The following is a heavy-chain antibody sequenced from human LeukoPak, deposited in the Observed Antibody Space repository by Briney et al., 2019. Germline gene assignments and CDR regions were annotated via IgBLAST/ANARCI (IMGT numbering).Heavy chain of an antibody. CDR2: MNPNSGNT. V-gene: IGHV1-8*02. Sequence: ASVKVSCKASGYTFTNYGITWVRQATGQGLEWMGWMNPNSGNTGYAQKFQGRVTMTRNTSISTAYMELSSLRSEDTAVYYCARVAAGTTFMDNWFDPWGQGTLVTVSS. J-gene: IGHJ5*02. D-gene: IGHD1-7*01. CDR1: GYTFTNYG. CDR3: ARVAAGTTFMDNWFDP.